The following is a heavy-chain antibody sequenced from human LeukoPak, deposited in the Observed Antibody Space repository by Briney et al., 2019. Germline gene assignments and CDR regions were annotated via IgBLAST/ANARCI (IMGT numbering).Heavy chain of an antibody. Sequence: GGSLRLSCAASGFTFSRYIMNWVRQAPGKGLEWVSSISSSSNYIYYADSVKGRFTISRDNAKNSLYLQMNSLRAEDTAVYYCARGNWNYGNWFDPWGQGTLVTVSS. J-gene: IGHJ5*02. V-gene: IGHV3-21*01. D-gene: IGHD1-7*01. CDR3: ARGNWNYGNWFDP. CDR1: GFTFSRYI. CDR2: ISSSSNYI.